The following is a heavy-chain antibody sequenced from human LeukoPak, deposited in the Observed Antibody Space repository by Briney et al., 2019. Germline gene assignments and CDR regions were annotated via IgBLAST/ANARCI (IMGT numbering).Heavy chain of an antibody. CDR2: IYTSGST. V-gene: IGHV4-61*02. Sequence: SETLSLTCTVSGGSISSGSHYWRWIRQPAGRGREWIGRIYTSGSTNYNPSLKSRVTISVDTSKNQFSLKLSSVTAADTAVYYCARGRQDYDILTGYLGYYYYYMDVWGKGTTVTISS. J-gene: IGHJ6*03. D-gene: IGHD3-9*01. CDR3: ARGRQDYDILTGYLGYYYYYMDV. CDR1: GGSISSGSHY.